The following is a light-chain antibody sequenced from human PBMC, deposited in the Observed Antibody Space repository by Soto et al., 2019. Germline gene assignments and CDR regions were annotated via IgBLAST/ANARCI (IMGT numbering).Light chain of an antibody. V-gene: IGLV2-14*01. CDR2: DVS. Sequence: HSALTQPASVSGSPGQSITISCTGTSSDVGGYNYVSWYQQHPDKAPKLMIYDVSNRPSGVSNRFSGSKSGNTASLTISGLQAEDEADYYCSSYTSSSTLVFGGGTKVTVL. CDR3: SSYTSSSTLV. J-gene: IGLJ2*01. CDR1: SSDVGGYNY.